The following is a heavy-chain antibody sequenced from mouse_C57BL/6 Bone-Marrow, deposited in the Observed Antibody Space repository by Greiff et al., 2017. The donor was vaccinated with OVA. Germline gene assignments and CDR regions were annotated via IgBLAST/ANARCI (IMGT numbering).Heavy chain of an antibody. CDR1: GYTFTSYW. CDR3: ARSNYDYDGPYAMDY. V-gene: IGHV1-50*01. J-gene: IGHJ4*01. D-gene: IGHD2-4*01. Sequence: QVQLQQPGAELVKPGASVKLSCKASGYTFTSYWMQWVKQRPGQGLEWIGELDPSDSYTNYNQKFKGKATLTVDTASSTAYMQLSSLTSEDAAVYYCARSNYDYDGPYAMDYWGQGTSVTVSS. CDR2: LDPSDSYT.